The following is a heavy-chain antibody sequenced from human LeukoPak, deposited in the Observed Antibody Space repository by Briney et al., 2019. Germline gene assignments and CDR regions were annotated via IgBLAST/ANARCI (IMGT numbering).Heavy chain of an antibody. J-gene: IGHJ4*02. CDR3: ASHRVGISSGSAIDY. CDR1: GGSFSGYY. CDR2: INHSGST. Sequence: SETLSLTCAVYGGSFSGYYWSWIRQPPGKGLEWIGEINHSGSTNYNPSLKSRVTISVDTSKNQFSLKLSSVTAADTAVYYCASHRVGISSGSAIDYWGQGTLVTVSS. D-gene: IGHD6-19*01. V-gene: IGHV4-34*01.